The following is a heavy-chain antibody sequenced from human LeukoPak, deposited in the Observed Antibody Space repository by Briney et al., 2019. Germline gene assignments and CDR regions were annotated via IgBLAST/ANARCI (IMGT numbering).Heavy chain of an antibody. Sequence: SETLSLTCTVSGDSIRSYYWSWIRQPPGKGLEWIGYIFYSGTANYNPSLKSRVTISVDTSKNQFSLNLTSVTAADTAVYYCARLGSYFDYWGQGTLVTVSS. J-gene: IGHJ4*02. CDR2: IFYSGTA. CDR3: ARLGSYFDY. V-gene: IGHV4-59*08. CDR1: GDSIRSYY.